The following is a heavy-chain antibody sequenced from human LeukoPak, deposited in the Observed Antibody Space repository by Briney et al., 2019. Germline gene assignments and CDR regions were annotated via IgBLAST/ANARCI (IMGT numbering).Heavy chain of an antibody. D-gene: IGHD6-13*01. CDR3: AGTYSSSWYTLGGYGMDV. J-gene: IGHJ6*02. CDR1: GGTFSSYA. Sequence: ASVKVSCKASGGTFSSYAISWVRQAPGQGLEWMGGIIPIFGTANYAQKFQGRVTITADESTSTAYMELSSLRSEDTAVYYCAGTYSSSWYTLGGYGMDVWGQGTTVTVSS. V-gene: IGHV1-69*01. CDR2: IIPIFGTA.